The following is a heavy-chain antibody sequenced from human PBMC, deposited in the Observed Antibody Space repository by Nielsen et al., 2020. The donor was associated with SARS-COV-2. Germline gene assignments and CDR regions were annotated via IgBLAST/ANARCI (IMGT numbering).Heavy chain of an antibody. V-gene: IGHV4-39*01. CDR3: ARRLWAAAAPFDY. J-gene: IGHJ4*02. CDR2: IYYSGST. D-gene: IGHD6-13*01. CDR1: GGSLSSSSYY. Sequence: GSLRLSCTVSGGSLSSSSYYWGWLRQPPGKGLEWIGSIYYSGSTYYNPSLKSRVTISVDTSKNQFSLKLSSVTAADTAVYYCARRLWAAAAPFDYWGQGTLVTVSS.